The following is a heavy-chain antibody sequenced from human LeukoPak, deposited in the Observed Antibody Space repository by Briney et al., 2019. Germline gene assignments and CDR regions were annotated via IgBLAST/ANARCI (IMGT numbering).Heavy chain of an antibody. Sequence: ASVKVSCKASGYTFTNYYIHWVRQAPGQGLEWMGWINPNSGGTNYAQKFQGRVTMTRDTSISTAYMELSRLTSDDTAVYYCAKDAIVRDYSNSDYWGQGTLVTVS. J-gene: IGHJ4*02. V-gene: IGHV1-2*02. CDR2: INPNSGGT. CDR3: AKDAIVRDYSNSDY. D-gene: IGHD4-11*01. CDR1: GYTFTNYY.